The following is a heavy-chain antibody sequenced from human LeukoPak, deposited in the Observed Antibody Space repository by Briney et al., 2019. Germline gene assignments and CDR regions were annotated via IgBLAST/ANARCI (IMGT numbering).Heavy chain of an antibody. V-gene: IGHV3-30*02. CDR1: GFSFISYA. CDR2: MRSDGSDI. J-gene: IGHJ4*02. Sequence: GGSLRLSCAASGFSFISYAMLWFRQAPGKGLEWVAFMRSDGSDIFYAESLKGRFTISRDNAKSTLFLQMHSLRAEDTAVYYCARDDYYSASENWGQGALVTVSS. D-gene: IGHD3-10*01. CDR3: ARDDYYSASEN.